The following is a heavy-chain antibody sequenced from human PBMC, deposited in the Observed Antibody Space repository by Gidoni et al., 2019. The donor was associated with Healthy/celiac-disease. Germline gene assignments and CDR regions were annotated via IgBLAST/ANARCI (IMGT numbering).Heavy chain of an antibody. J-gene: IGHJ6*02. D-gene: IGHD2-2*01. CDR3: ARGPTGISVVPAAHRMGGRYGMDV. Sequence: QVQLQQWGAGLLKPSETLSLTCAVYGGSFSGHFWSWIRRPPGKGLEVVGEINHSGSTNYTPSLKSRVTISVGTSKNQFSLKLSSVTAADTAVYYCARGPTGISVVPAAHRMGGRYGMDVWGQGTTVTVSS. V-gene: IGHV4-34*01. CDR2: INHSGST. CDR1: GGSFSGHF.